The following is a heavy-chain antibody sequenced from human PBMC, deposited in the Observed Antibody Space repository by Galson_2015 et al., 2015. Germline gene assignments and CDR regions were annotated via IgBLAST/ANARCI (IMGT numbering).Heavy chain of an antibody. V-gene: IGHV4-30-4*01. J-gene: IGHJ6*03. CDR3: ARIAVTTVTAPLLGRHVTLRLSYYMDV. CDR2: VSDSGST. CDR1: GGSISSGDFY. Sequence: TLSLTCTVSGGSISSGDFYWSWIRQPPGKGLEWIGYVSDSGSTSYNPSLESRLTISKGTSNSQFSLRLNSVTAADSAVYYCARIAVTTVTAPLLGRHVTLRLSYYMDVWGRGTTVTVSS. D-gene: IGHD4-17*01.